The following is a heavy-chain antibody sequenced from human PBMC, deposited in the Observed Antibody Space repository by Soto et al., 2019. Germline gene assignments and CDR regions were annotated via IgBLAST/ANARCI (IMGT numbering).Heavy chain of an antibody. D-gene: IGHD3-9*01. CDR1: GGSISSSSYY. J-gene: IGHJ6*02. CDR3: ARVSPVHTAVYDILTGYDPYYYYYGMDV. V-gene: IGHV4-39*01. Sequence: SETLSLTCTVSGGSISSSSYYWGWIRQPPGKGLEWIGSIYYSGSTYYNPSLKSRVTISVDTSKNQFSLKLSSVTAADTAVYYCARVSPVHTAVYDILTGYDPYYYYYGMDVWGQGTTVTVSS. CDR2: IYYSGST.